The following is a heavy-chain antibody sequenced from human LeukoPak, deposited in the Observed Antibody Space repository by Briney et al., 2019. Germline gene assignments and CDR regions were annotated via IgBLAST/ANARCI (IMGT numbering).Heavy chain of an antibody. J-gene: IGHJ4*02. CDR3: TRVDTTMIQYYLDY. Sequence: GGSLRLSCTASGFTFGDYAMSWVRQAPGKGLQWVSFIRTKAYGSTTEYAESVKGRFIISRDDAKILAYLKMSRLKTEDTAVYYCTRVDTTMIQYYLDYWGQGTLVTVSS. CDR1: GFTFGDYA. D-gene: IGHD5-18*01. CDR2: IRTKAYGSTT. V-gene: IGHV3-49*04.